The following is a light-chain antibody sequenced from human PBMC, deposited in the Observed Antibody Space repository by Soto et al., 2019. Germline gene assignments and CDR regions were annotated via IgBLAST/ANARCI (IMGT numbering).Light chain of an antibody. Sequence: DIQMTQSPSTLSGSVGDRVTITCRASQTISSWLAWYQQKPGKAPKLLIYKASTLKSGVASRFSGSGSGTEFTLTISSLQPDDFATYYCQHYTSYSEACGQGTKVELK. CDR3: QHYTSYSEA. V-gene: IGKV1-5*03. CDR2: KAS. J-gene: IGKJ1*01. CDR1: QTISSW.